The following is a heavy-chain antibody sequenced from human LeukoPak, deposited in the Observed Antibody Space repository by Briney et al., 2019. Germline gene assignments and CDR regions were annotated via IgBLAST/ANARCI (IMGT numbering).Heavy chain of an antibody. CDR3: ARETLTGDAPLDY. CDR2: ISAYNGNT. D-gene: IGHD7-27*01. V-gene: IGHV1-18*01. CDR1: GYTFTSYG. J-gene: IGHJ4*02. Sequence: ASVKVSCKASGYTFTSYGISWVRQAPGQRLEWMGWISAYNGNTNYAQKLQGRVTMSTDTSTSTAYMELRSLRSGDTAVYYCARETLTGDAPLDYWGQGTLVTVSS.